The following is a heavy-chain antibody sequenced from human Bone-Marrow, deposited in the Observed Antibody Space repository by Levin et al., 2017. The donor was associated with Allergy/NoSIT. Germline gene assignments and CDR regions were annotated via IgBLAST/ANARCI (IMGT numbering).Heavy chain of an antibody. V-gene: IGHV3-23*01. CDR1: GFTFSTYA. J-gene: IGHJ3*02. D-gene: IGHD1/OR15-1a*01. Sequence: GGSLRLSCAASGFTFSTYAVSWVRQAPGKGLEWVSGFTASGGTTYYADSVKGRFSISRDNSKNTLYLEMNSLRVEDTAVYYCAISPNKAVRDAFDRWGQGTMVTVSS. CDR3: AISPNKAVRDAFDR. CDR2: FTASGGTT.